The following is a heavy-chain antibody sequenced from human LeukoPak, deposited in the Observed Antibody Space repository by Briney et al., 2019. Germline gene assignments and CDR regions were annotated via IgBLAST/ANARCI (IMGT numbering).Heavy chain of an antibody. Sequence: GGSLRLSCAASGFTVSSNYMSWVRQAPGKGLEWVSVIYSGGSTYYADSVRGRFTISRDNSKNTLYLQMNSLRAEDTAVYYCARAKVDGYYYMDVWGKGTTVTISS. CDR3: ARAKVDGYYYMDV. J-gene: IGHJ6*03. V-gene: IGHV3-66*01. CDR1: GFTVSSNY. D-gene: IGHD2-8*01. CDR2: IYSGGST.